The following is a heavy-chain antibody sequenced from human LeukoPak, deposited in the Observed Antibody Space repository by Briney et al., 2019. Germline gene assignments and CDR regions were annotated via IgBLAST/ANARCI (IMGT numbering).Heavy chain of an antibody. D-gene: IGHD6-6*01. Sequence: GGSLRLSCAVSGFTFSGFWMSWSRQAPGKRLEWVASINSDGSEGYYADVVKGRFTISRDNAKNSLYLQINSLRAEDTAVYYRARSSYSSSSSVWGQGTMVTVSS. V-gene: IGHV3-7*03. CDR2: INSDGSEG. J-gene: IGHJ3*01. CDR1: GFTFSGFW. CDR3: ARSSYSSSSSV.